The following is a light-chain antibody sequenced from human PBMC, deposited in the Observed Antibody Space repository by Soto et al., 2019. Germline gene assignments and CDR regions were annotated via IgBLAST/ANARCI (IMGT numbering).Light chain of an antibody. V-gene: IGKV3D-11*01. CDR3: LQRASWRS. J-gene: IGKJ2*01. CDR2: DAS. Sequence: MLTQSPATLSLSPGDRAILSCRASQDVSISLGWYQQKPGQAPRLLIYDASNRATGIPDRFSGSGSGTDFTLPISSLEAEDFAVYYCLQRASWRSFGQGTKLEIK. CDR1: QDVSIS.